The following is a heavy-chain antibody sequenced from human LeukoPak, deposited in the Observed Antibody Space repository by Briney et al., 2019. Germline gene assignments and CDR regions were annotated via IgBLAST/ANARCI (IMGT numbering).Heavy chain of an antibody. J-gene: IGHJ4*02. CDR1: GYTFTSYA. CDR3: ASRATEQLVQAPFDY. Sequence: ASVKVSCKASGYTFTSYAMHWVRQAPGQRLEWMGWINAGNGNTKYSQEFQGRVTITRDTSASTAYMELSSLRSEDMAVYYCASRATEQLVQAPFDYWGQGTLVTVSS. V-gene: IGHV1-3*03. D-gene: IGHD6-13*01. CDR2: INAGNGNT.